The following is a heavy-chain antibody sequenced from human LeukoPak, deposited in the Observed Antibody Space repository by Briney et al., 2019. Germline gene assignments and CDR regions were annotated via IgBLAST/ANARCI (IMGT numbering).Heavy chain of an antibody. CDR1: GGSISSSSYF. V-gene: IGHV4-39*01. J-gene: IGHJ4*02. Sequence: SETLSLTCTVSGGSISSSSYFWGWIRQPPGKGLEWIGSVYDSGSTYYNPSLKSRITISVDTSKNQFSLKLSSVTAADTAVYYCARRDSSGWTFDYWGQGTLVTVSS. D-gene: IGHD6-19*01. CDR2: VYDSGST. CDR3: ARRDSSGWTFDY.